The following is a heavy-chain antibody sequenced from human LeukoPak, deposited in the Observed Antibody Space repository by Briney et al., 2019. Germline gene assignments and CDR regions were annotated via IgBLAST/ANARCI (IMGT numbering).Heavy chain of an antibody. Sequence: GGSLRLPCAASGFSFSYYWMSWVRQAPGKGLEWVANIEQDGSEKYYVDSVKGRFTISRDNAKKSLYLQMNSLRAEDTAVYYCARDAEVGTLFGVLSRYNWFDPWGQGALVTVSS. CDR2: IEQDGSEK. V-gene: IGHV3-7*01. D-gene: IGHD3-3*01. J-gene: IGHJ5*02. CDR3: ARDAEVGTLFGVLSRYNWFDP. CDR1: GFSFSYYW.